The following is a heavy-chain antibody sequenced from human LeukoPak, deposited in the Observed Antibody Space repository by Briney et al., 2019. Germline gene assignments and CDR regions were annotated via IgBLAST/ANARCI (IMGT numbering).Heavy chain of an antibody. D-gene: IGHD6-13*01. V-gene: IGHV3-21*01. CDR3: ARDIAAAGTDY. Sequence: PGGSLRLSCAASGFTFSSYEMNWVRQAPGKGLEWVSSISSSSSYIYYADSVKGRFTISRDNAKNSLYLQMNSLRAEDTAVYYCARDIAAAGTDYWGQGTLVTVSS. CDR2: ISSSSSYI. J-gene: IGHJ4*02. CDR1: GFTFSSYE.